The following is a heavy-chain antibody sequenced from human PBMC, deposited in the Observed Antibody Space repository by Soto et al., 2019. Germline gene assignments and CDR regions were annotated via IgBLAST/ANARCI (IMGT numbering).Heavy chain of an antibody. Sequence: GGSLRLSCAASGFTFSSYAMSWVRQAPGKGLEWVSAISGSGGSTYYADSVKGRFTISRDNSKNTLYLQMNSLRAEDTAVYYCAKFSLSRGGYDFWEYYYYYYGMDVWGQGTTVTVSS. CDR3: AKFSLSRGGYDFWEYYYYYYGMDV. D-gene: IGHD5-12*01. CDR1: GFTFSSYA. V-gene: IGHV3-23*01. CDR2: ISGSGGST. J-gene: IGHJ6*02.